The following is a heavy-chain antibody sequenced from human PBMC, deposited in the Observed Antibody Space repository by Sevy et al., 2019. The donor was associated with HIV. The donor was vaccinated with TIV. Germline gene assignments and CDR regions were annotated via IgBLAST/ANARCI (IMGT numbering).Heavy chain of an antibody. CDR2: ITCNSDTI. CDR1: GFIFDDYA. Sequence: GGSLRLSCAASGFIFDDYAMHWVRQAPGKGLEWVSGITCNSDTIGYADSVKGRFTISRDNAKNSLYLQMNSLRLEDSALYYCAKDIVVVPATSSGYFDLWDRGTLVTVSS. V-gene: IGHV3-9*01. D-gene: IGHD2-2*01. J-gene: IGHJ2*01. CDR3: AKDIVVVPATSSGYFDL.